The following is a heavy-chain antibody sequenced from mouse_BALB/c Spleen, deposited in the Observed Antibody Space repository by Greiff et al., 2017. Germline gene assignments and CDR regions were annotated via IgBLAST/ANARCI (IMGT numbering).Heavy chain of an antibody. CDR2: ISYSGST. CDR3: AIKGFAY. Sequence: DVQLQESGPGLVKPSQSLSLTCTVTGYSITSDYAWNWIRQFPGNKLEWMGYISYSGSTSYNPSLKSRISITRDTSKNQFFLQLNSVTTEDTATYYCAIKGFAYWGQGTLVTVSA. CDR1: GYSITSDYA. D-gene: IGHD1-3*01. J-gene: IGHJ3*01. V-gene: IGHV3-2*02.